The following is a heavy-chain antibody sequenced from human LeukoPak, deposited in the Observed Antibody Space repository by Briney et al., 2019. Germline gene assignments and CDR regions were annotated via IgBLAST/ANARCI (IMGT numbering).Heavy chain of an antibody. CDR3: ARDWYVGGYDYNDFDY. CDR1: GFTFSSYA. Sequence: GGSLRLSCAASGFTFSSYAMSWVRQAPGKGLEWVSAISGSGGSTYYADSVKGRFTISRDNAKNSLYLQMNSLRAEDTAVYYCARDWYVGGYDYNDFDYWGQGTLVTVSS. CDR2: ISGSGGST. J-gene: IGHJ4*02. V-gene: IGHV3-23*01. D-gene: IGHD5-12*01.